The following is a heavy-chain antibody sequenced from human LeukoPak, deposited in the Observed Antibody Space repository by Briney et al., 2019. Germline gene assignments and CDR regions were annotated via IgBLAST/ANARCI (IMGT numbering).Heavy chain of an antibody. D-gene: IGHD5-12*01. J-gene: IGHJ4*02. V-gene: IGHV1-2*02. CDR3: ARVVRGYERSVFDY. Sequence: ASVKVSCKASGYTFTGYYMHWVRQAPGQGLEWMGWINPNSGGTNYAQKFQGRVTMTRDTSVSTAYMELSRLRSDDTAVYYCARVVRGYERSVFDYWGQGTLVTVSS. CDR1: GYTFTGYY. CDR2: INPNSGGT.